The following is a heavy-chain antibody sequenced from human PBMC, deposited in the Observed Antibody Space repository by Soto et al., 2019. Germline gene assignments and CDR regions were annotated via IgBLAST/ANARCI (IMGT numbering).Heavy chain of an antibody. Sequence: ASVKVSCKACGYTFTSYDINGVRQATGQGLEWMGWMNPNSGNTGYAQKFQGRVTMTRNTSISTAYMELSSLRSEDTAVYYCARGPTFSSGWYVSYYYYGMDVWGQGTTVTVSS. J-gene: IGHJ6*02. CDR1: GYTFTSYD. V-gene: IGHV1-8*01. D-gene: IGHD6-19*01. CDR3: ARGPTFSSGWYVSYYYYGMDV. CDR2: MNPNSGNT.